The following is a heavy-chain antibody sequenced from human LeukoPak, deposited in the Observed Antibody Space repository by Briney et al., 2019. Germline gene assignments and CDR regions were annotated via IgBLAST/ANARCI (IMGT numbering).Heavy chain of an antibody. CDR1: GFPFKTYD. Sequence: GGSLRLSCEASGFPFKTYDMAWVRQAPGKGLEWVAGIDWGGGRTGFAESVKGRFTISRDTVRDFLYLQVNSLRAEDTALYFCAREGGPLTGVLDAFDLWGQGTMVIVSS. V-gene: IGHV3-20*04. CDR3: AREGGPLTGVLDAFDL. D-gene: IGHD2-8*02. CDR2: IDWGGGRT. J-gene: IGHJ3*01.